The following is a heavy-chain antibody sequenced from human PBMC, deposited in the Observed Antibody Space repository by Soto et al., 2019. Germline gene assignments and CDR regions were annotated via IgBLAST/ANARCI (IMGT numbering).Heavy chain of an antibody. CDR1: ADSFSKYY. D-gene: IGHD3-16*01. CDR3: ASVTFGGVVLAH. Sequence: SETLSLTCSVSADSFSKYYWTWIRQPPGEGLEWIGYIYFNGNTNYNPSLKGRVTISIDTSKRQFSLNLSSVTAADTAVYYCASVTFGGVVLAHWGQGTLVTVSS. CDR2: IYFNGNT. J-gene: IGHJ4*02. V-gene: IGHV4-59*01.